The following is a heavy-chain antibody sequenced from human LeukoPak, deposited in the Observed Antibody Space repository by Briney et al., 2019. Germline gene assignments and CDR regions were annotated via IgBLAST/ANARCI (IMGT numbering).Heavy chain of an antibody. CDR3: AATPRGITAVGAFDI. Sequence: SETLSLTCTVSNGSISSYYWSWIRQPPGKALEWIGYIYYRGNTNYNPSLKSRVTISVDTSKNQFSLKLSSVTAADTAVYYCAATPRGITAVGAFDIWGQGTMVTVSS. CDR2: IYYRGNT. CDR1: NGSISSYY. D-gene: IGHD3-16*01. V-gene: IGHV4-59*01. J-gene: IGHJ3*02.